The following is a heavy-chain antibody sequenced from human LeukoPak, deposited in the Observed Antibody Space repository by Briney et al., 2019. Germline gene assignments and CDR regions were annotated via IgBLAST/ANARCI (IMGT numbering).Heavy chain of an antibody. CDR1: GGSMNSYY. CDR2: IYYSGST. J-gene: IGHJ4*02. V-gene: IGHV4-59*01. Sequence: SETLSLTCTVSGGSMNSYYWSWIRQPPGKGLEWIGYIYYSGSTNYNPSLKSRVTISVDTSKNQFSLKLSSVTAADTAVYYCASSYDILTGYTYDYWGQGTLVTVSS. D-gene: IGHD3-9*01. CDR3: ASSYDILTGYTYDY.